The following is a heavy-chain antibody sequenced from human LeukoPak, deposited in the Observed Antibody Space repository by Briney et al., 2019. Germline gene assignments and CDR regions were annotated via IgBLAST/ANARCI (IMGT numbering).Heavy chain of an antibody. CDR2: MRQDGSEK. Sequence: GGSLRLSCAASGFTFSNAWMSWVRQAPGKGLEWVANMRQDGSEKFYLDSVKGRFTVSRDNAKNSQYLQMNSLRVEDTAVYYCAREGDAFDIWGRGTMVTVSS. CDR1: GFTFSNAW. V-gene: IGHV3-7*01. J-gene: IGHJ3*02. CDR3: AREGDAFDI.